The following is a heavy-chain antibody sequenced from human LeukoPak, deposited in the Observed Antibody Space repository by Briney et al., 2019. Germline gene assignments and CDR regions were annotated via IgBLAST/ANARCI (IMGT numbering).Heavy chain of an antibody. D-gene: IGHD3-3*01. Sequence: PGGSLRLSCAASGFTFSSYEMNWVRQAPGKGLEWVSYISSSGSTIYYADSVKGRFTISRDNAKNSLYLQMNSLRAEDTAVYYCARDFYDFWSGYYPSLDYWGQGTLVTVSS. V-gene: IGHV3-48*03. CDR3: ARDFYDFWSGYYPSLDY. CDR1: GFTFSSYE. J-gene: IGHJ4*02. CDR2: ISSSGSTI.